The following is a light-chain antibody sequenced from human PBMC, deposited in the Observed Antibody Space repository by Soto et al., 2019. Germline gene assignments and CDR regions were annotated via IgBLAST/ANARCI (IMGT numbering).Light chain of an antibody. V-gene: IGKV3-20*01. CDR1: QSVSNNY. Sequence: EIVLTQSPGTLSLSPGERATLSCRASQSVSNNYLGWYQQKPGQAPRILVYGASRRATGIPDRFSGSGSGTDFTLTISGLEAEDFAVYYCQQYGNSLPWTFGQGTKVEIK. J-gene: IGKJ1*01. CDR2: GAS. CDR3: QQYGNSLPWT.